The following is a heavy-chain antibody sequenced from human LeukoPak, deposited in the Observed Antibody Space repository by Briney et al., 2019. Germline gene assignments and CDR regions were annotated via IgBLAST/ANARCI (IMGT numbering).Heavy chain of an antibody. CDR3: ARGLVGGYNFDY. CDR2: IHHGGNT. CDR1: GGSFRGYY. Sequence: KPSETLSLTCAAYGGSFRGYYWSWIRQPPGKGLEWIGEIHHGGNTNQSPSLKTRVTISIDTSKNQFSLKLTSVTAADTAVYYCARGLVGGYNFDYWGQGTLVTVSS. V-gene: IGHV4-34*01. D-gene: IGHD3-22*01. J-gene: IGHJ4*02.